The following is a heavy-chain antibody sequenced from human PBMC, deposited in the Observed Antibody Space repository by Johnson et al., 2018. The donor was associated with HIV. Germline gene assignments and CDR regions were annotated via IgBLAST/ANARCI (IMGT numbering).Heavy chain of an antibody. J-gene: IGHJ3*02. Sequence: QVQLVESGGGVVQPGRSLRLSCAASGFSFSGSAMHWVRQAPGKGLEWVAGISYDGSNKYYADSVKGRFTISRDNSKNTLYLQMNSLRAEDTAVYYCAKGVITMIVVATDAFDIWGQGTMVTVSS. CDR2: ISYDGSNK. CDR3: AKGVITMIVVATDAFDI. V-gene: IGHV3-30*18. D-gene: IGHD3-22*01. CDR1: GFSFSGSA.